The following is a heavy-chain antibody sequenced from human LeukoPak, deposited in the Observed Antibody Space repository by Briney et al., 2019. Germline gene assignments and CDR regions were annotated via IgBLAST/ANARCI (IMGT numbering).Heavy chain of an antibody. D-gene: IGHD5-12*01. Sequence: PSETLSLTCAVSGYSISSGYYWGWIRQPPGKGLEWIGSIYHSGSTYYNPSLKSRVTISVDTSKNQFSLKLSSVTAADTAVYYCARGYGGYDTWGQGTLVTVSS. J-gene: IGHJ5*02. CDR1: GYSISSGYY. CDR2: IYHSGST. CDR3: ARGYGGYDT. V-gene: IGHV4-38-2*01.